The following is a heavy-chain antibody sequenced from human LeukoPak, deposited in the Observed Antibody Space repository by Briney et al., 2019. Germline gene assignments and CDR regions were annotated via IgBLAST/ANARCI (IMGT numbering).Heavy chain of an antibody. CDR1: GFTFSSYS. CDR2: ISSSSTYI. D-gene: IGHD2-21*01. Sequence: GGSLRLSCAASGFTFSSYSMNWVRQAPGKGLEWVSFISSSSTYIYYGDSVKGRFTISRDNAKNSLYLQMNSLRAEDTALYYCAKDIRPGRMGMDVWGQGTTVTVSS. J-gene: IGHJ6*02. CDR3: AKDIRPGRMGMDV. V-gene: IGHV3-21*04.